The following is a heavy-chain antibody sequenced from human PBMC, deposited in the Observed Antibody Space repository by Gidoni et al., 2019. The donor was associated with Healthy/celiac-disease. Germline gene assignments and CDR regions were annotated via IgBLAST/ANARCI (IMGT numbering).Heavy chain of an antibody. CDR3: TTDRESAAGIDY. Sequence: EVQLVGSGGGLVKPGGSLRLSWAASGLPFSNAWMGWGRQAPGKGLEWVGRIKSKTDGGTTDDAAPLKGRFTISRDDSKNTLYLQMNSLKTEDTAVYYCTTDRESAAGIDYWGQGTLVTVSS. V-gene: IGHV3-15*05. CDR2: IKSKTDGGTT. D-gene: IGHD6-13*01. CDR1: GLPFSNAW. J-gene: IGHJ4*02.